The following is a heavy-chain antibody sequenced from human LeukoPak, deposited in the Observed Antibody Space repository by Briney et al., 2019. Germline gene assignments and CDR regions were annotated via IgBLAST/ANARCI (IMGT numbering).Heavy chain of an antibody. V-gene: IGHV1-2*04. Sequence: GASVKVSCKASGYTFTGYYMHWVRQAPGQGLEWMGWINPNSGGTNYAQKFQGWVAMTRDTSISTAYMELSRLRSDDTAVYYCARVDYYGSGVDYWGQGTLVTVSS. D-gene: IGHD3-10*01. CDR3: ARVDYYGSGVDY. CDR2: INPNSGGT. CDR1: GYTFTGYY. J-gene: IGHJ4*02.